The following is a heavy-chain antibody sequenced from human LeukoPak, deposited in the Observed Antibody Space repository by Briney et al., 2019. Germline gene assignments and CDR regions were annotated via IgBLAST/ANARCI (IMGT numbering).Heavy chain of an antibody. CDR2: IYYSGST. CDR3: ASSILLMVYPDY. J-gene: IGHJ4*02. CDR1: GGSISSSSYY. D-gene: IGHD2-8*01. Sequence: SETLSLTCTVSGGSISSSSYYWGWIRQPPGKGLEWIGSIYYSGSTYYNPSLKSRVTISVDTSKNQFSLKLSSVTAADTAVYYCASSILLMVYPDYWGQGTLVTVSS. V-gene: IGHV4-39*07.